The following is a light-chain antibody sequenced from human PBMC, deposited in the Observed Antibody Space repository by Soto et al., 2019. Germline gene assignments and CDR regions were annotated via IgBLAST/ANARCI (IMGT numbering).Light chain of an antibody. CDR1: SSDVGGYNS. V-gene: IGLV2-14*03. J-gene: IGLJ1*01. Sequence: QSVLTQPASVSGSPGQSIAISCTGTSSDVGGYNSVSWYQQHPGKAPKLMIYNVSNRPSGVSDRFSGSKSGNTASLTISGLQAEVEADYYCSSYTSSNTYVFGTGTKVTLL. CDR3: SSYTSSNTYV. CDR2: NVS.